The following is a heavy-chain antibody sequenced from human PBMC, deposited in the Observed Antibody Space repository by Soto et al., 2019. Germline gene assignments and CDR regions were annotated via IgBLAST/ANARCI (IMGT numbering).Heavy chain of an antibody. J-gene: IGHJ4*02. V-gene: IGHV3-33*01. CDR2: IWYDGSYK. CDR1: RFTFSNYG. CDR3: ARDPRGYKYGYFDN. Sequence: GGSLRLSCAASRFTFSNYGMHWVRQAPDKGLEWVAIIWYDGSYKYYADSVKGRFTIARDNSKNTLYLQMNSLRAEDTAVYYCARDPRGYKYGYFDNWGQGTLVTVSS. D-gene: IGHD5-18*01.